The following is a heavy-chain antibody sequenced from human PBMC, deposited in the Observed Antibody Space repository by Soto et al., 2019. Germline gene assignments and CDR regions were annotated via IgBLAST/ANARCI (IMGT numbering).Heavy chain of an antibody. CDR1: GGTLSSYA. J-gene: IGHJ6*02. Sequence: QVQLVQSGAEVKKPGSSVKVSCKASGGTLSSYAISWVRQAPGQGLEWMGGIIPIFGTANYAQKFQGRVTITADESTSTAYMELSSLRSEDTAVYYCATRYNWNEEAIGYYSYGMDVWGQGTTVTVSS. CDR3: ATRYNWNEEAIGYYSYGMDV. D-gene: IGHD1-20*01. CDR2: IIPIFGTA. V-gene: IGHV1-69*12.